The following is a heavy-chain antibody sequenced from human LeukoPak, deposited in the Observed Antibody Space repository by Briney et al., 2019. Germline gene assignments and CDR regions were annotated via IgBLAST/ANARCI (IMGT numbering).Heavy chain of an antibody. CDR2: ISAGGGTT. V-gene: IGHV3-23*01. J-gene: IGHJ4*02. CDR3: ARAMMVVTNLWGVYDY. Sequence: GGSLRLSWVVSGFTFSSYAMSWVRQAPGKGLEWVSGISAGGGTTYDTDSVKGRFTFSRDNSKNTLYLQMNSLRAEDTAVYFCARAMMVVTNLWGVYDYWGQGTLATVSS. D-gene: IGHD3-22*01. CDR1: GFTFSSYA.